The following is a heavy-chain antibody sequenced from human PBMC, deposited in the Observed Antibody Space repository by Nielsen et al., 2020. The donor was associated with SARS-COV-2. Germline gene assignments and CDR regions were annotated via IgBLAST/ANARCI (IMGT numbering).Heavy chain of an antibody. V-gene: IGHV3-33*01. CDR2: IWYDGSNK. D-gene: IGHD2-2*01. CDR1: GFTFSSYG. Sequence: GESLKISCAASGFTFSSYGMHWVRQAPGKGLEWVAVIWYDGSNKYYADSVKGRFTISRDNSKNTLYLQMNSLRAEDTAVYYCARDEDVVPAARYYYGMDVWGQGTTVTVSS. CDR3: ARDEDVVPAARYYYGMDV. J-gene: IGHJ6*02.